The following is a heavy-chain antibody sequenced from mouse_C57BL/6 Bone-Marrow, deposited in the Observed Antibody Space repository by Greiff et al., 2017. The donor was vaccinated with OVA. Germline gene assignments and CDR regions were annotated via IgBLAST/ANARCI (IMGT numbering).Heavy chain of an antibody. CDR1: GYTFTSYW. CDR3: ANPYGSSSWYFDV. CDR2: INPSSGYT. D-gene: IGHD1-1*01. J-gene: IGHJ1*03. Sequence: VHLVESGAELAKPGASVKLSCKASGYTFTSYWMHWVKQRPGQGLEWIGYINPSSGYTKYNQKFKDKATLTADKSSSTAYMQLSSLTYEDSAVYYCANPYGSSSWYFDVWGTGTTVTVSS. V-gene: IGHV1-7*01.